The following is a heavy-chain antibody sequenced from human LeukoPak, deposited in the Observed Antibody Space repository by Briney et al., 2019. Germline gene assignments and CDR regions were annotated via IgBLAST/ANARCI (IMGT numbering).Heavy chain of an antibody. J-gene: IGHJ5*02. Sequence: PSETLSLTCAVYGGSFSGYYWSWIRQPPGKGLEWIGEINHSGSTNYNPSLKSRVTISVDTSKNHFSLKLSSLTAADTAIYYCARGRGTWGQGTLVTVSS. CDR2: INHSGST. CDR1: GGSFSGYY. D-gene: IGHD3-10*01. CDR3: ARGRGT. V-gene: IGHV4-34*01.